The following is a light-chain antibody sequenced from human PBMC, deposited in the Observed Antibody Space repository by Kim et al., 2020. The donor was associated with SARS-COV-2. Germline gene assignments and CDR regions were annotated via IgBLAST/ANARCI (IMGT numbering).Light chain of an antibody. CDR3: HQYNDWPPGDT. V-gene: IGKV3-15*01. Sequence: EIVMTQSPGTLSVSPGERATLSCRASQSVSTNLAWYQHKPGQPPRLLIYGASTRAPGVPARFSGTGSGTDFTLTVSSLQSVDFAVYYCHQYNDWPPGDTFGQGTKLEI. CDR2: GAS. CDR1: QSVSTN. J-gene: IGKJ2*01.